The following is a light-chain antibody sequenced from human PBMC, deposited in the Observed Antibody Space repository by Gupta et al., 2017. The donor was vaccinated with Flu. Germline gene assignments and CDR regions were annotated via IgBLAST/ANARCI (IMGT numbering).Light chain of an antibody. V-gene: IGKV1-5*03. CDR1: KSISSW. Sequence: GDRVTITCQASKSISSWLAWYQQKPGKAPKLLIYKASSLESGVPSRFSGSGAGTEFTLTISSLQHDDFATYYCQQYNTYWTFGQGTKVEIK. CDR2: KAS. CDR3: QQYNTYWT. J-gene: IGKJ1*01.